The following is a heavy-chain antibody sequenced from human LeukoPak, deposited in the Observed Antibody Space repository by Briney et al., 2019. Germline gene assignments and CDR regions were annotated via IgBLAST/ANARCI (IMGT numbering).Heavy chain of an antibody. CDR3: ARARSSSWYTYLGY. J-gene: IGHJ4*02. V-gene: IGHV1-2*04. Sequence: ASVKVSCKASGYTFTGYYMHWVRQAPGQGLEWMGWISPNSGGTNYAQKFQGWVTMTRDTSISTAYMELSRLRSDDTAVYYCARARSSSWYTYLGYWGQGTLVTVSS. CDR2: ISPNSGGT. D-gene: IGHD6-13*01. CDR1: GYTFTGYY.